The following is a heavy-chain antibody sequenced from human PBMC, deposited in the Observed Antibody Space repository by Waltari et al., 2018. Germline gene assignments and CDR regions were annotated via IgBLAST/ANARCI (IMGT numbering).Heavy chain of an antibody. CDR1: GGSISSYY. Sequence: QVQLQESGPGLVKPSATLSLTCTVSGGSISSYYWSWIRQPPGKGLEWIGYINYSGSTNYNPSLKSRVTISVDTSKNQFSLKLSSVTAADTAVYYCARSWGTPQNWFDPWGQGTLVTVSS. D-gene: IGHD7-27*01. CDR3: ARSWGTPQNWFDP. V-gene: IGHV4-59*01. CDR2: INYSGST. J-gene: IGHJ5*02.